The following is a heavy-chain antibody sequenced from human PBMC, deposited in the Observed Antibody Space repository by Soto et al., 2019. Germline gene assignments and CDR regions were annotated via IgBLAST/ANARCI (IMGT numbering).Heavy chain of an antibody. J-gene: IGHJ5*02. Sequence: QVHLQESGPGLVRPSETLSLSCTVSGGSIGSYYWSWIRQPPGKGLEWIGYIYYSGSMNYNPSLKVLRIIAVHTSNNQSSLGPSSVTAADTAVYYCARAYYYSSGYSLDPWGQGILVTVSS. V-gene: IGHV4-59*12. D-gene: IGHD3-22*01. CDR2: IYYSGSM. CDR1: GGSIGSYY. CDR3: ARAYYYSSGYSLDP.